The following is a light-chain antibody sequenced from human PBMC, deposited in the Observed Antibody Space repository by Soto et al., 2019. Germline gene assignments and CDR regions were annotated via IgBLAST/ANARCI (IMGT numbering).Light chain of an antibody. CDR1: QSVGNN. J-gene: IGKJ1*01. CDR3: QQYNNWPLWT. Sequence: EIVLTQSPGTLSLSPGERATLSCSASQSVGNNLAWYQQRPGQPPRLLIYGASTRDTGVPTRFSGSGSGTEFTLTITSLQSEDFAVYYCQQYNNWPLWTFGQGTKVDNK. CDR2: GAS. V-gene: IGKV3D-15*01.